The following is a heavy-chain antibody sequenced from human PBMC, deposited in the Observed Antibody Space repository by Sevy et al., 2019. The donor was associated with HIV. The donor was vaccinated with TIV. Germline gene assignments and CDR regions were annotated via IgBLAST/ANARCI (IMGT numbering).Heavy chain of an antibody. D-gene: IGHD1-26*01. CDR3: AKDMGVSGSQNLDY. Sequence: GGSLRLSCAASGFTFDDYVMHWVRQAPGKGLEWVSGISWNSGSIGYADSVKGRFTISRDNAKNSLYLQMNSLRAEDTALYYCAKDMGVSGSQNLDYWGQGTLVTVSS. V-gene: IGHV3-9*01. J-gene: IGHJ4*02. CDR2: ISWNSGSI. CDR1: GFTFDDYV.